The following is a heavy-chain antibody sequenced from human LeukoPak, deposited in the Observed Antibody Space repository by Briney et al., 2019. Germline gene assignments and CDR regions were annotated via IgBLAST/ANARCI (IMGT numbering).Heavy chain of an antibody. D-gene: IGHD3-10*01. CDR2: INHSGST. CDR1: GGSFSGYY. V-gene: IGHV4-34*01. J-gene: IGHJ5*02. Sequence: SETLSLTCAVYGGSFSGYYWSWIRQPPGKGLEWIGEINHSGSTNYNPSLKSRVTISVDTSKNQFSLELSSVTAADTAVYYCARRLWFGELYNWFDPWGQGTLVTVSS. CDR3: ARRLWFGELYNWFDP.